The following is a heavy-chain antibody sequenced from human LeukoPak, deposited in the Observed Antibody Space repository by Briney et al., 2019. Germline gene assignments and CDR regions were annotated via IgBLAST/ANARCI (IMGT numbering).Heavy chain of an antibody. CDR1: GFTFSSYA. J-gene: IGHJ4*02. V-gene: IGHV3-23*01. CDR2: ISGSGGST. CDR3: AKEPFSIFGVATVAPYYFDY. Sequence: PGGSLRLSCAASGFTFSSYAMSWVRQAPGKGLEWVSAISGSGGSTYYADSVKGRFTISRDNSKNTLYLQMNSLRAEDTAVYYWAKEPFSIFGVATVAPYYFDYWGQGTLVTVSS. D-gene: IGHD3-3*01.